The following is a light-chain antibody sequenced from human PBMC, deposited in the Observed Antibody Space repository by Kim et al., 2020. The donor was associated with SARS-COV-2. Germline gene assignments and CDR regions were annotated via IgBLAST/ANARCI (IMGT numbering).Light chain of an antibody. J-gene: IGKJ4*01. CDR2: AAS. Sequence: LSASVGDRVTITWRASQSISSYLYLYQQKPGKAPKRLIYAASSVQSRVPSRFSGSGSGTEFTFTISSLQAEDFATDYRQQSYSTPTFGGGIKVDI. V-gene: IGKV1-39*01. CDR3: QQSYSTPT. CDR1: QSISSY.